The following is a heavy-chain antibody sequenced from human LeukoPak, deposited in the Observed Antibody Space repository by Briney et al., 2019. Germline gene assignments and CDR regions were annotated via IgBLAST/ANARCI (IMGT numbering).Heavy chain of an antibody. CDR3: ARRRRQLGDSFDI. CDR2: INHSGST. V-gene: IGHV4-34*01. Sequence: NPSETLSLTCAVYGGSFSGYYWSWIRQPPGKGLEWIGEINHSGSTNYNPSLKSRVTISVDTSKNQFSLKLSSVTAADTAVYYCARRRRQLGDSFDIWGQGTMVTVSS. CDR1: GGSFSGYY. J-gene: IGHJ3*02. D-gene: IGHD1-1*01.